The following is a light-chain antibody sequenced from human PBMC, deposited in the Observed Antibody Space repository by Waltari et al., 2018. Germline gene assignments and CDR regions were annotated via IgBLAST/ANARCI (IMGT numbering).Light chain of an antibody. CDR1: STTFAANY. J-gene: IGLJ2*01. CDR3: QSYDNTNYVV. Sequence: FVLAQPHSVSESPWKTVTISCTRTSTTFAANYVHWFQRRPGSVPTIVIYKDNERPSGVPDRFSGSADRYSGSSSLTIAGLRAEDEADYCCQSYDNTNYVVFGGWTKLTVL. CDR2: KDN. V-gene: IGLV6-57*03.